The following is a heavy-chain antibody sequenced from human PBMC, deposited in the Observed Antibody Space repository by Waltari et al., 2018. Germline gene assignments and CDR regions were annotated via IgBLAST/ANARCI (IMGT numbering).Heavy chain of an antibody. CDR3: ARGVESVVPFWFDP. D-gene: IGHD2-2*01. CDR1: GFTVSSNY. Sequence: EVQLVESGGGLVQPGGSLRLSCAASGFTVSSNYMSWVRQAPGKGLEWVSVIYSGGSTYYADSVKGRFTISRHNSKNTLYLQMNSLRAEDTAVYYCARGVESVVPFWFDPWGQGTLVTVSS. V-gene: IGHV3-53*04. J-gene: IGHJ5*02. CDR2: IYSGGST.